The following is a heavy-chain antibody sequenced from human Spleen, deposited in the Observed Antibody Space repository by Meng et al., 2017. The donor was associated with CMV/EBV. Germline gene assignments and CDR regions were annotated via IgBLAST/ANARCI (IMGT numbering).Heavy chain of an antibody. CDR2: ISTYNGNT. D-gene: IGHD4-17*01. Sequence: ASVKVSCKASGYTFINFGISWVRQAPGQGLEWMGWISTYNGNTDYAQELQGRVTMTTDTSTTTVYMDLRGLRSDDTAVYYCARGAYGAGWFDPWGQGTLVTVSS. CDR1: GYTFINFG. J-gene: IGHJ5*02. CDR3: ARGAYGAGWFDP. V-gene: IGHV1-18*01.